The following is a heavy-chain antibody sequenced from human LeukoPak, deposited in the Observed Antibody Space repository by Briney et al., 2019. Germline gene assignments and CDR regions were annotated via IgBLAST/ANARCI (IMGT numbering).Heavy chain of an antibody. CDR2: ISGSGGST. V-gene: IGHV3-23*01. Sequence: GSLRLSCAASGFTFSSYAMSWVRQAPGKRLEWVSAISGSGGSTYYADSVKGRFTISRDNSKNTLYLQMNSLRAEDAAVYYCAKEDFWSGPDLLYLDYWGQGTLVTVSS. D-gene: IGHD3-3*01. CDR1: GFTFSSYA. CDR3: AKEDFWSGPDLLYLDY. J-gene: IGHJ4*02.